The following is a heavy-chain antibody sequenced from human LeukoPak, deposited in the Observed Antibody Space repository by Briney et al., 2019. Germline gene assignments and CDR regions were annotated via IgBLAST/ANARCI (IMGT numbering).Heavy chain of an antibody. J-gene: IGHJ4*02. V-gene: IGHV1-3*01. CDR1: GYTFTSYA. D-gene: IGHD4-17*01. CDR3: ARGTNGDFPLDY. CDR2: INAGNGNT. Sequence: ASVKVSCKASGYTFTSYAMHWVRQAPGQRLEWMGWINAGNGNTKYSQKFQGRVTITRDTSASTAYMELSSLRSEDTAVYYCARGTNGDFPLDYWGQGTLVTVSS.